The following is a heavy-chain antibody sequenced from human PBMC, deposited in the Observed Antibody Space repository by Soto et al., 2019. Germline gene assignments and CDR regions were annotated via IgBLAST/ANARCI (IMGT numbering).Heavy chain of an antibody. CDR1: GYTFTSYY. V-gene: IGHV1-46*03. J-gene: IGHJ6*03. CDR2: INPSGGST. CDR3: ASAVVPAAMTYYYMDV. Sequence: GASLKVSCKASGYTFTSYYMHWVRQAPGQGLEWMGIINPSGGSTSYAQKFQGRVTMTRDTSTSTVYMELSSLRSEDTAVYYCASAVVPAAMTYYYMDVWGKGTTVTVSS. D-gene: IGHD2-2*01.